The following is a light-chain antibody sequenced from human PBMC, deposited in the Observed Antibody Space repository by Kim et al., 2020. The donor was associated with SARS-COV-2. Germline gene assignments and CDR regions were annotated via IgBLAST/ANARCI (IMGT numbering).Light chain of an antibody. CDR3: QTWGTGIHV. J-gene: IGLJ3*02. V-gene: IGLV4-69*01. CDR2: VNSDGSH. CDR1: SGHSSYA. Sequence: SVKLPCTLSSGHSSYAIAWHQQQPEKGPRYLMKVNSDGSHSRGTGIPDRFSGSSSGAERYLTISSLQSEDEADYYCQTWGTGIHVFGGGTKLTVL.